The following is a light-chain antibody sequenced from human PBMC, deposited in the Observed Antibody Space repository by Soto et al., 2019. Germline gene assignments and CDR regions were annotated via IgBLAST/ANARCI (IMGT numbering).Light chain of an antibody. CDR1: KLGDKY. J-gene: IGLJ2*01. Sequence: SYELTQPPSVSVSPGQTASITCSGDKLGDKYVCWYQQKPGQSPVLVIYQDSKRPSGIPERFSSSNSGNTATLTISGTQTMDEADYYCQAWDSITVVFGGGTKLTVL. CDR3: QAWDSITVV. V-gene: IGLV3-1*01. CDR2: QDS.